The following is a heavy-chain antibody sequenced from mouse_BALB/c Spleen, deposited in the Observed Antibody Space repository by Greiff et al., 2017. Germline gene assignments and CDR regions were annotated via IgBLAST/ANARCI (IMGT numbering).Heavy chain of an antibody. J-gene: IGHJ2*01. CDR1: GFSLTGYG. V-gene: IGHV2-6-7*01. CDR2: IWGDGST. D-gene: IGHD2-4*01. Sequence: VKLQESGPGLVAPSQSLSITCTVSGFSLTGYGVNWVRQPPGKGLEWLGMIWGDGSTDYNSAFKSRLSISKDNSKSQVFLKMNSLQTDDTARYYCARYYDYDEGYFDYWGQGTTLTVSS. CDR3: ARYYDYDEGYFDY.